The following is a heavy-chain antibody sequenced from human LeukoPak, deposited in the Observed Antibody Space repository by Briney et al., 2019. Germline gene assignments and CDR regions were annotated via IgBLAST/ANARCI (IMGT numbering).Heavy chain of an antibody. CDR2: IYYSGST. CDR1: GGSISSGDYY. D-gene: IGHD5-24*01. J-gene: IGHJ4*02. CDR3: ARGGDGYNYAHFDY. V-gene: IGHV4-30-4*08. Sequence: PSETLSLTCTVSGGSISSGDYYWSWIRQPPGKGLEWIGYIYYSGSTYYNPSLKSRVTISVDTSKHQFSLKLSSVTAADTAVYYCARGGDGYNYAHFDYWGQGTLVTVSS.